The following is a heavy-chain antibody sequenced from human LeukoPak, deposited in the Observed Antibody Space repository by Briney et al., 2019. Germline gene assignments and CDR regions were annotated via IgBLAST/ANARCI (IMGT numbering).Heavy chain of an antibody. V-gene: IGHV3-30*02. D-gene: IGHD1-14*01. J-gene: IGHJ4*02. CDR1: GFTFRNSG. CDR3: AKDVNTGGDYFDH. CDR2: IRYDGSII. Sequence: PGGSLRLSCAASGFTFRNSGMHWVRQALAKGLEWVAFIRYDGSIIYYADSVKDRFTISRDNSKNTLYLQMNSLRAEDTAVYYCAKDVNTGGDYFDHWGQGTLVTVSS.